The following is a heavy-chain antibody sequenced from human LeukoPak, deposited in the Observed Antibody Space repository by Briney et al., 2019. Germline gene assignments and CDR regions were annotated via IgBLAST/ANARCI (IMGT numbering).Heavy chain of an antibody. CDR1: GFTFSSYS. D-gene: IGHD2-15*01. CDR2: ISSSSSYI. Sequence: GGSLRLSCAASGFTFSSYSMNWVRQAPGKGLERVSSISSSSSYIYYADSVKGRFTISRDNAKNSLYLQMNSLRAEDTAVYYCAREGSRGYCSGGSCYGLDYWGQGTLVTVSS. J-gene: IGHJ4*02. V-gene: IGHV3-21*01. CDR3: AREGSRGYCSGGSCYGLDY.